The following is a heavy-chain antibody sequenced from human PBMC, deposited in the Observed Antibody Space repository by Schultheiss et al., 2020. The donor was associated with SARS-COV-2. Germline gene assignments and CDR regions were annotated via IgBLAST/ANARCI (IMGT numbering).Heavy chain of an antibody. V-gene: IGHV1-2*02. Sequence: ASVKVSCKASGYTFTGYYMHWVRQAPGQGLEWMGWINPNSGGTNYAQKFQGRVTMTTDTSTSTAYMELRSLRSDDTAVYYCAGGGYDSSGSAFDYWGQGTLVTVSS. J-gene: IGHJ4*02. CDR2: INPNSGGT. CDR1: GYTFTGYY. D-gene: IGHD3-22*01. CDR3: AGGGYDSSGSAFDY.